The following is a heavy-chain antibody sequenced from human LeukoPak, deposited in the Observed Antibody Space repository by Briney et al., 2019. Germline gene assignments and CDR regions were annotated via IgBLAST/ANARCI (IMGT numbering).Heavy chain of an antibody. V-gene: IGHV4-39*01. D-gene: IGHD3-22*01. CDR3: ARVGGDYYDSSGYYPPIDP. CDR2: IYYSGST. J-gene: IGHJ5*02. CDR1: GGSISSSSYY. Sequence: PSETLSLTCTVSGGSISSSSYYWGWIRQPPGKGLEWIGSIYYSGSTYYNPSLKSRVTISVDTSKNQFSLKLSSVTAADTAVYYCARVGGDYYDSSGYYPPIDPWGQGTLVTVSS.